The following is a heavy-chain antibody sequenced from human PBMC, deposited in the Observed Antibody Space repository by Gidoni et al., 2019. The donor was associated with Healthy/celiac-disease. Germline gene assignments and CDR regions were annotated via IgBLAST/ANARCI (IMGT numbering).Heavy chain of an antibody. CDR2: INPNSGGT. V-gene: IGHV1-2*02. Sequence: QVQLVQSGAEVTQPGPSVKVSCKASGYTFTGYYMHWVRQAPGQGREWMGRINPNSGGTNYAQKIQGRVTMTRETSISTAYMELSRLRSDDTAVYYCARGQLVRWGQGTLVTVSS. J-gene: IGHJ5*02. CDR3: ARGQLVR. CDR1: GYTFTGYY. D-gene: IGHD6-13*01.